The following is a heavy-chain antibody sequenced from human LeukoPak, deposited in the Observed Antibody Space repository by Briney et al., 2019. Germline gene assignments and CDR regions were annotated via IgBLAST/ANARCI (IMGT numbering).Heavy chain of an antibody. CDR2: ISAYNGNT. Sequence: RASVNVSCKASGYTFTSYGISWVRQAPGQGLEWMGWISAYNGNTNYAQKLQGRVTMTTDTSTSTAYMELRSLRSDDTAVYYCARAVRDRGVILPWFDPWGQGTLVTVSS. CDR1: GYTFTSYG. CDR3: ARAVRDRGVILPWFDP. J-gene: IGHJ5*02. D-gene: IGHD3-10*01. V-gene: IGHV1-18*01.